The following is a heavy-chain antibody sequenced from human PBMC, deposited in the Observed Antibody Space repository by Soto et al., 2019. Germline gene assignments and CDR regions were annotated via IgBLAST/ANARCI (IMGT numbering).Heavy chain of an antibody. D-gene: IGHD3-10*01. CDR1: GFTFSSYS. V-gene: IGHV3-21*01. J-gene: IGHJ2*01. Sequence: EVQLVESGGGLVKPGGSLRLSCAASGFTFSSYSMNWVRQAPGKGLEWVSSISSSSSYIYYADSVKGRFTISRDNAKHSLYLQMNSLGAEDTAVYYCAIGPRGPQRRGGGYFDLWGRGTLFTVSS. CDR3: AIGPRGPQRRGGGYFDL. CDR2: ISSSSSYI.